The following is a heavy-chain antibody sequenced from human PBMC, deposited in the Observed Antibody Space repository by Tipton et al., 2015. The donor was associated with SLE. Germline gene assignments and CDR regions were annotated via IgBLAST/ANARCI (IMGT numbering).Heavy chain of an antibody. CDR1: GYSINSGYY. CDR2: SSGSA. J-gene: IGHJ4*02. D-gene: IGHD3-16*01. CDR3: ARDHYGSLDY. Sequence: TLSLTCAVSGYSINSGYYWGWIRQPPGEGLEWIGHSSGSATYNPSLKSRVTISVDTSKNQFSLKMTSVTAADTAVYYCARDHYGSLDYWGQGMLVTVSS. V-gene: IGHV4-38-2*02.